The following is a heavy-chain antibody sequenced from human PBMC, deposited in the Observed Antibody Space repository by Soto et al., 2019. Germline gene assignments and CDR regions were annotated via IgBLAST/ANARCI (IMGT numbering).Heavy chain of an antibody. CDR3: ARGLNVYYSDY. J-gene: IGHJ4*02. Sequence: GASVKVSCKASGYTFTSYAMHWVRQAPGQRLEWMGWTNAGNGNTKYSQKFQGRVTITRDTSASTAYMELSSLRSEDTAVYYCARGLNVYYSDYWGQGTLVTVSS. D-gene: IGHD3-10*01. CDR2: TNAGNGNT. CDR1: GYTFTSYA. V-gene: IGHV1-3*01.